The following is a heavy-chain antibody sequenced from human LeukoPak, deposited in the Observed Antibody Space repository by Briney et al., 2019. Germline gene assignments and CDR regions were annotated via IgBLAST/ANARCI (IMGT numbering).Heavy chain of an antibody. D-gene: IGHD6-19*01. CDR1: GFTFSSYS. CDR3: ARREQWLVKRPFDY. V-gene: IGHV4-34*01. CDR2: INHSGST. Sequence: GSLRLSCAASGFTFSSYSMNWVRQPPGKGLEWIGEINHSGSTNYNPSLKSRVTISVDTSKNQFSLKLSSVTAADTAVYYCARREQWLVKRPFDYWGQGTLVTVSS. J-gene: IGHJ4*02.